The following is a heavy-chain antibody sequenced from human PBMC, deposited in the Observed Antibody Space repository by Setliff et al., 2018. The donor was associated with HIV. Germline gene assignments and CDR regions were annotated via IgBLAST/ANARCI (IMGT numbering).Heavy chain of an antibody. D-gene: IGHD3-10*01. Sequence: PGGSLRLSCAVSGFTFSSYWMSWVRQAPGKGLEWVANIKQDGSEKYYVDSVKGRFTISRDNAKNSLYLQMNSLRAEDTAVYYCARWGGPPTRFAGSYFDYWGQGTLVTVSS. CDR1: GFTFSSYW. J-gene: IGHJ4*02. V-gene: IGHV3-7*01. CDR2: IKQDGSEK. CDR3: ARWGGPPTRFAGSYFDY.